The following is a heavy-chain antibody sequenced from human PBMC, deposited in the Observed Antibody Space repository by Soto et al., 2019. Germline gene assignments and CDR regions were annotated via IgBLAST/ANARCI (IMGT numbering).Heavy chain of an antibody. D-gene: IGHD3-10*01. J-gene: IGHJ5*02. CDR1: GYTFTNYH. CDR3: ARYYGSGSYSSVRFDP. Sequence: ASVKASCKASGYTFTNYHMHCVRQAPEQGLEWMGIINPSGGSTSYAQKFQGRVTMTRDTSTSTVYMELSSLRSEDTAVYYCARYYGSGSYSSVRFDPWGQGTLVTVSS. V-gene: IGHV1-46*01. CDR2: INPSGGST.